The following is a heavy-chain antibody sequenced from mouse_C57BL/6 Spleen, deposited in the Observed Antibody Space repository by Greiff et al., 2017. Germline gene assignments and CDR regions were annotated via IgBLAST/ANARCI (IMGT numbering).Heavy chain of an antibody. D-gene: IGHD2-1*01. CDR1: GFNIKNTY. V-gene: IGHV14-3*01. J-gene: IGHJ3*01. Sequence: EVQGVESVAELVRPGASVKLSCTASGFNIKNTYMHWVKQRPEQGLEWIGRIDPANGNTKYAPKFQGKATITADTSSNTAYMQLSSLTSEDSAVYYCARKGIGNSGFAYWGQGTLVTVSA. CDR3: ARKGIGNSGFAY. CDR2: IDPANGNT.